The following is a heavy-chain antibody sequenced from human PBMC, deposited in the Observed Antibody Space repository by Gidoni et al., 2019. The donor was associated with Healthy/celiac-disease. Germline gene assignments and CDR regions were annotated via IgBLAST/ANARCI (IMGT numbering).Heavy chain of an antibody. Sequence: EVQLVESGGGLVKPGGSLRLSCAASGFTFRSYSMNWVRQAPGKGLEWVSYISSSSSTIYYADSVKCRFTISRDNAKNSLYLQMNSLRDEDTAVYYCARDSYYYDSSGYFYFDYWGQGTLVTVSS. CDR3: ARDSYYYDSSGYFYFDY. D-gene: IGHD3-22*01. CDR1: GFTFRSYS. CDR2: ISSSSSTI. V-gene: IGHV3-48*02. J-gene: IGHJ4*02.